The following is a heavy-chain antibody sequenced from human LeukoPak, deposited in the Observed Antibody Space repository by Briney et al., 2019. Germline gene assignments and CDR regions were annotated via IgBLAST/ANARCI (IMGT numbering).Heavy chain of an antibody. CDR3: TKDTQGSYAGFWYGTYGMDV. D-gene: IGHD2-2*01. Sequence: GGSLRLSCVASGFSFNTFALTWVRQAPGRGLEWVSTISDYPHYADSVRGRFTISRDNSRKTMFLQMNSLAPEDATTYYCTKDTQGSYAGFWYGTYGMDVWGQGTTVTVPS. V-gene: IGHV3-23*05. CDR2: ISDYP. J-gene: IGHJ6*02. CDR1: GFSFNTFA.